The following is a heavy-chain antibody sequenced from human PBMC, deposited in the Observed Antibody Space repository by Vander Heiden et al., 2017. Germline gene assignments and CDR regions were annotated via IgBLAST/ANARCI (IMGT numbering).Heavy chain of an antibody. CDR1: GGSISSYY. CDR3: ARDPMAYCSSTSCTSYYYGMDV. CDR2: IYTSGST. J-gene: IGHJ6*02. V-gene: IGHV4-4*07. D-gene: IGHD2-2*01. Sequence: QVQLQDSGPGLGKPSETLSLTCTVSGGSISSYYWSWVRQPAGKGLEWIGRIYTSGSTNYNPSLKSRVTMSVDTSKNQFSLKLSSVTAADTAVYYCARDPMAYCSSTSCTSYYYGMDVWGQGTTVTVSS.